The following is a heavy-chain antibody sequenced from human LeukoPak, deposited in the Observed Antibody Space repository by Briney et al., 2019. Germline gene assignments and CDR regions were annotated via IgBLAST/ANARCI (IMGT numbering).Heavy chain of an antibody. J-gene: IGHJ4*02. CDR2: ISFDASNK. V-gene: IGHV3-30*18. CDR3: AKDVDPFGSGSYVEGFDY. Sequence: QPGRSLRLSCAASGFTFSSYGMHWVRQAPGKGLEWVAVISFDASNKYYADSVKGRFTISRDNSKNTLYLQMNSLRAEDTAVYYCAKDVDPFGSGSYVEGFDYWGQGTLVTVSS. CDR1: GFTFSSYG. D-gene: IGHD3-10*01.